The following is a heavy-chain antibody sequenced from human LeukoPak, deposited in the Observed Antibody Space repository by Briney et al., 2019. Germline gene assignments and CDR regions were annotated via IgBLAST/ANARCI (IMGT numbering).Heavy chain of an antibody. Sequence: GGSLGLSCAASGFTFSSYSMNWVRQAPGKGLEWVSVIYSGGSTYYADSVKGRFTISRDYSKNTLLLQMNSLRGDDTAVYYCTRGETNPFDYWGQGILVTVSS. CDR2: IYSGGST. CDR3: TRGETNPFDY. V-gene: IGHV3-66*01. D-gene: IGHD1-14*01. CDR1: GFTFSSYS. J-gene: IGHJ4*02.